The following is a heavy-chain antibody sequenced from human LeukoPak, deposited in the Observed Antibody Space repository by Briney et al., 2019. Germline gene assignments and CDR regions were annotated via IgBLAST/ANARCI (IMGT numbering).Heavy chain of an antibody. CDR3: ARDGPSVMVEFDY. CDR1: GYTFTGIGSY. Sequence: ASVKVSCKTSGYTFTGIGSYLYWVRQAPGQGLEWVGWIHPNSGNTKSAQRFQGRVTMTRDTSISTAYMELSSLRSDDTAVYYCARDGPSVMVEFDYWGQGTLVTVSS. D-gene: IGHD5-18*01. CDR2: IHPNSGNT. J-gene: IGHJ4*02. V-gene: IGHV1-2*02.